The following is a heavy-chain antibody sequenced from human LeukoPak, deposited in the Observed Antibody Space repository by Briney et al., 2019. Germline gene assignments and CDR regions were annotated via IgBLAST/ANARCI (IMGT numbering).Heavy chain of an antibody. CDR2: TYYRSKWYN. D-gene: IGHD5-18*01. V-gene: IGHV6-1*01. J-gene: IGHJ4*02. CDR1: GDSVSSNIAA. CDR3: ARSQVIFRGYSNGSDY. Sequence: SQTLSLTCDISGDSVSSNIAAWNWIRQSPSRGLEWLGRTYYRSKWYNEYAVSVKSRITINPDTSKNQFSLQLNSVTPEDTAVYYCARSQVIFRGYSNGSDYWGQGTLVTVSS.